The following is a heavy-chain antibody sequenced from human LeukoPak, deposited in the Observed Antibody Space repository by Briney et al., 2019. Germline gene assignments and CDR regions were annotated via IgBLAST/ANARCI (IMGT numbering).Heavy chain of an antibody. Sequence: GGSLRLFCAASGFTFSSYWMSWVRQAPGKGLEWVANIKQDGSEKYYVDPVKGRFTISRDNAKNSLYLQMNSLRAEDTAVYYCARVGPRYYFDYWGQGTLVTVSS. CDR1: GFTFSSYW. CDR2: IKQDGSEK. J-gene: IGHJ4*02. V-gene: IGHV3-7*01. CDR3: ARVGPRYYFDY.